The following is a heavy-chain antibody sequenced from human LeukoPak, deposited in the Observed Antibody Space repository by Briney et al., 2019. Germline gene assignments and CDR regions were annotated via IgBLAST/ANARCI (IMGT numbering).Heavy chain of an antibody. Sequence: SETLSLTCAVSGYSISSGYYWGWIRQPPGKGLEWIGSIHHSGSTYYNPSLKSRVTISVDTSKNQFSLKLSSVTAADTAVYYCARVPIVVVTAISASFDYWGQGTLVTVSS. V-gene: IGHV4-38-2*01. CDR3: ARVPIVVVTAISASFDY. J-gene: IGHJ4*02. D-gene: IGHD2-21*02. CDR2: IHHSGST. CDR1: GYSISSGYY.